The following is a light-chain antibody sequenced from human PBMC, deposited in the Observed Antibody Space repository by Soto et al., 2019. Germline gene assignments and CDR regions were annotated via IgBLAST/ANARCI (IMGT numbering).Light chain of an antibody. J-gene: IGLJ1*01. Sequence: QSALTQPASVSGSPGQSITISCTGTSSDVGGYNYVSWYQQHPGKAPKLMIYEVTNRPSGVSNRFSGSKSGNTASLTISGLQADDEADYYCSSYTSSIPYVFGTGTKVTVL. CDR1: SSDVGGYNY. CDR3: SSYTSSIPYV. CDR2: EVT. V-gene: IGLV2-14*01.